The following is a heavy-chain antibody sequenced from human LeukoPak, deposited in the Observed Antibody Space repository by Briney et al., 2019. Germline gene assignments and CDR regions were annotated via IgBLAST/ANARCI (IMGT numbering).Heavy chain of an antibody. Sequence: PGGSLRLSCAASGFTFSSYWMSWVRQAPGKGLEWVANIKQDGSEKYYVDSVKGRFTISRDNAKNSLYLQMNSLRAEDTAVYYCARDHPFRYCSSTSCYAWDYWGQGTLVTVSS. CDR2: IKQDGSEK. CDR3: ARDHPFRYCSSTSCYAWDY. V-gene: IGHV3-7*01. J-gene: IGHJ4*02. CDR1: GFTFSSYW. D-gene: IGHD2-2*01.